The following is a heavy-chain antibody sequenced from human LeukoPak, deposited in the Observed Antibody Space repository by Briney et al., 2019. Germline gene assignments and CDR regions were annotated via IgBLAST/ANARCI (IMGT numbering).Heavy chain of an antibody. CDR3: AKQLNHDYGDYSGWHYFDY. D-gene: IGHD4-17*01. V-gene: IGHV3-30*18. Sequence: PGGSLRLSCAASGFTFSSYGMHWVRQAPGKGLEWVAVISYDGSNKYYADSVKGRFTISRDNSKNTLYLQMNSLRAEDTAVYYCAKQLNHDYGDYSGWHYFDYWGQGTLVTVSS. CDR2: ISYDGSNK. CDR1: GFTFSSYG. J-gene: IGHJ4*02.